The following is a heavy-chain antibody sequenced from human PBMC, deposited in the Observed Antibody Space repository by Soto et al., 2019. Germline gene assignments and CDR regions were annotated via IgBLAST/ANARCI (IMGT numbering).Heavy chain of an antibody. Sequence: PGGSLRLSCAASGFTFSSYGMHWVRQAPGKGLEWVAVIWYDGSNKYYADSVKGRFTISRDNSKNTLYLQMNSLRAEDTAVYYCARDQQQLVQYYYYGMDGWGQGTTVTVSS. V-gene: IGHV3-33*01. D-gene: IGHD6-13*01. J-gene: IGHJ6*02. CDR3: ARDQQQLVQYYYYGMDG. CDR2: IWYDGSNK. CDR1: GFTFSSYG.